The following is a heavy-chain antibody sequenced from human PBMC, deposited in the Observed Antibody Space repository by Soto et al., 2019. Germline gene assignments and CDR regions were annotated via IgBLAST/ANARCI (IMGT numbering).Heavy chain of an antibody. CDR1: GYTFTSYG. CDR2: ISAYNGNT. J-gene: IGHJ4*02. D-gene: IGHD1-26*01. V-gene: IGHV1-18*04. Sequence: QVQLVQSGAEVKKPGASVKVSCKASGYTFTSYGISWVRQAPGQGLEWMGWISAYNGNTNYAHKLQGRVTMTTDTSTSTAYMERRSLRSDDTAVYYCARDRAPVSQWELPPYYFDYWGQGTLVTVSS. CDR3: ARDRAPVSQWELPPYYFDY.